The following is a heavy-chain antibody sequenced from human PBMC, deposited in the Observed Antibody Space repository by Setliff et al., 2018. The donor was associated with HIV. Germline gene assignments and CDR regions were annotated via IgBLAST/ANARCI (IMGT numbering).Heavy chain of an antibody. CDR1: GGSISSYY. CDR3: ARDRGSSEDAFDI. CDR2: IYYSGST. Sequence: SETLSLTCTVSGGSISSYYWSWIRQPPGKGLEWIGYIYYSGSTHYNPSLKSRVTISLDTSKKQFSLKRSSVTAADTAVYYCARDRGSSEDAFDIWGQGTMGTV. V-gene: IGHV4-59*01. J-gene: IGHJ3*02. D-gene: IGHD2-2*01.